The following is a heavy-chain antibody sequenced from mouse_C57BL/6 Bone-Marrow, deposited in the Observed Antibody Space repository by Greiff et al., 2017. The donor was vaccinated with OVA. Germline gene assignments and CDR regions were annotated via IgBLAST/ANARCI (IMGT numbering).Heavy chain of an antibody. Sequence: EVKLVESGGGLVQPGGSLKLSCAASGFTFSDYYMYWVRQTPEKRLEWVAYISNGGGSTYYPDTVKGRFTISRDNAKNTLYLQMSCLKSEDTAMYYCARRDWGGFDYWGQGTTLTVSS. CDR1: GFTFSDYY. CDR3: ARRDWGGFDY. J-gene: IGHJ2*01. CDR2: ISNGGGST. V-gene: IGHV5-12*01. D-gene: IGHD4-1*01.